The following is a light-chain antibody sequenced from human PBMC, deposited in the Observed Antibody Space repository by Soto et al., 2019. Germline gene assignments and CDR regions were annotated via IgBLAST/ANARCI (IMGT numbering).Light chain of an antibody. J-gene: IGKJ5*01. Sequence: DIQMTQSPSTLSASVGDRVTITCRASQSISSWLAWYQQKPGKAPKLLIYGASTLQGGVPSRFSGSGSGTDFTLTISCLQSEDFATYYCQQYYSYPYTFGQGTRLEIK. CDR3: QQYYSYPYT. CDR1: QSISSW. V-gene: IGKV1-5*01. CDR2: GAS.